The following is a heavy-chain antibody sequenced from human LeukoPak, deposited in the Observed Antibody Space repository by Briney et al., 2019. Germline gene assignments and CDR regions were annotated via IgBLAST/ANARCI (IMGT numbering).Heavy chain of an antibody. CDR3: AKEGYHPGATFDY. V-gene: IGHV3-69-1*02. CDR2: ISHSGTT. Sequence: PGGSLRLSCAASGFTFSDYYMSWIRQAPGKGLEWVSAISHSGTTYYADSVKGRFTISRDNSKNTLYLQMSSLRADDTAIYYCAKEGYHPGATFDYWGQGTLVTVSS. J-gene: IGHJ4*02. D-gene: IGHD5-18*01. CDR1: GFTFSDYY.